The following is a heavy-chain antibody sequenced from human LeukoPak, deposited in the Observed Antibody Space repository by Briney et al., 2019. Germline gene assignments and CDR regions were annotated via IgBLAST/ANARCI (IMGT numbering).Heavy chain of an antibody. V-gene: IGHV3-9*01. CDR2: ISWNSGSI. CDR1: GFTFDDYA. J-gene: IGHJ1*01. Sequence: GGSLRLSCAASGFTFDDYAMHWVRQAPGKGLEWVSGISWNSGSIGYVDSVKGRFTISRDNAKNSLYLQMNSLRAEDTAVYYCARFEYGDYATLYFQHWGQGTLVTVSS. D-gene: IGHD4-17*01. CDR3: ARFEYGDYATLYFQH.